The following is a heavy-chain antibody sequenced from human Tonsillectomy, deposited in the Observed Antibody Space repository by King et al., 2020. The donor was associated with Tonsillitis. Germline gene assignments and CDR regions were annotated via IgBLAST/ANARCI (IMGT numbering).Heavy chain of an antibody. CDR2: ISTSSTYI. CDR1: GFTFSNYI. V-gene: IGHV3-21*01. Sequence: VQLVESGGGLVRPGGSLRLSCTASGFTFSNYIMNWVRQAPGKGLEWVSSISTSSTYIYYADSVKGRFTISRDNAKNSLFLQMKDLRAEDTAVYYCAREGGGIPSNGFDPWGQGTLVSVSP. J-gene: IGHJ5*02. D-gene: IGHD2-15*01. CDR3: AREGGGIPSNGFDP.